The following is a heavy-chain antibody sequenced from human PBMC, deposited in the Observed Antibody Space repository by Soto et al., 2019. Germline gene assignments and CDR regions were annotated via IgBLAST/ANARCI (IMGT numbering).Heavy chain of an antibody. CDR3: AKVNSIVGDGDHDY. Sequence: EVQLLESGGGLVQPGGSLRLSCAASGFTFTTYAMSWVRQPPGKGLEWVSGISSSGDIPYYADSLKGRFTISRDQSKKTVYLQMNSTRTEDTALYYCAKVNSIVGDGDHDYWGQGTLVSVSS. D-gene: IGHD4-17*01. CDR2: ISSSGDIP. V-gene: IGHV3-23*01. J-gene: IGHJ4*02. CDR1: GFTFTTYA.